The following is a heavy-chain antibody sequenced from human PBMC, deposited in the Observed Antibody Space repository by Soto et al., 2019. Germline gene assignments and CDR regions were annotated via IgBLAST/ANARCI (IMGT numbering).Heavy chain of an antibody. J-gene: IGHJ6*04. CDR3: ARQPSRGLLFYFYGMDV. V-gene: IGHV5-51*01. CDR1: GYSFTSYW. CDR2: IYPGDSDT. Sequence: GESLKISCKGSGYSFTSYWIGWVRQMPGKGLEWMGIIYPGDSDTRYSPSFQGQVTISADKSISTAYLQWSSLKASDTAMYYCARQPSRGLLFYFYGMDVWGKGTTVTVSS. D-gene: IGHD3-22*01.